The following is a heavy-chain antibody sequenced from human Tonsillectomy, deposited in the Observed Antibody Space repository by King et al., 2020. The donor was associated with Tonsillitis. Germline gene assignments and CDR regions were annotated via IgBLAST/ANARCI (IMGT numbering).Heavy chain of an antibody. V-gene: IGHV4-31*03. CDR3: ARGVDYGGHEFDY. J-gene: IGHJ4*02. D-gene: IGHD4-23*01. CDR1: GDSISSGGYY. Sequence: QLQESGPGLVKPSQTLSLTCTVSGDSISSGGYYWSWIRQHPGKGLGWIGDIYDSGATDYNPSLKSRVTISADTAKIQFSLQLSSVTAADTAVYYCARGVDYGGHEFDYWGQGTLVTVSS. CDR2: IYDSGAT.